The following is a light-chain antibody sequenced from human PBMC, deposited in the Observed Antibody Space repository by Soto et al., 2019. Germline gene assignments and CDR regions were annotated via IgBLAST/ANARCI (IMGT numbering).Light chain of an antibody. J-gene: IGKJ1*01. V-gene: IGKV3-20*01. CDR3: HQYYRTPRT. CDR1: QSVSSNY. Sequence: EIGLTQSPGTLSLSPGERATLSCRASQSVSSNYLAWYQQKPGQAPRLLIYDASSRATDTPDRFSGTGSATDYTLTISRLEPEDFAVYYCHQYYRTPRTFGQGTKVDIK. CDR2: DAS.